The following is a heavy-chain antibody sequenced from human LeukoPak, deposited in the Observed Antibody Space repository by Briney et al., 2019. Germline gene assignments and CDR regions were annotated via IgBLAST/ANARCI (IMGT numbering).Heavy chain of an antibody. Sequence: ASVKVSCKXSGYTFTSCDINWVRQATGQGLEWMGWMNPNSGNTGYAQKFQGRVTMTRNTSISTAYMELSSLRSEDTAVYYCAIRYCSGGSCYSEYFQHWGQGTLVTVSS. J-gene: IGHJ1*01. D-gene: IGHD2-15*01. CDR1: GYTFTSCD. V-gene: IGHV1-8*01. CDR3: AIRYCSGGSCYSEYFQH. CDR2: MNPNSGNT.